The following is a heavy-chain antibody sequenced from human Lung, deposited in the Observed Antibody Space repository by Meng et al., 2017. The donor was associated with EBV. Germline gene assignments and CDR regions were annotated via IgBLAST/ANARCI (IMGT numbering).Heavy chain of an antibody. CDR2: IFHIGST. V-gene: IGHV4-4*02. CDR1: GGAITSGDW. CDR3: ARAPPLRAQEEDHLRK. Sequence: GRLQESGPGLGKLSGTLSLTLAVAGGAITSGDWWTWVRQPPGKGLEWSGEIFHIGSTNYTPSLKSRVTISIDKSKNQFSLKLSSVTAADTAVYYCARAPPLRAQEEDHLRKWGQGILVTVSS. D-gene: IGHD4-17*01. J-gene: IGHJ4*02.